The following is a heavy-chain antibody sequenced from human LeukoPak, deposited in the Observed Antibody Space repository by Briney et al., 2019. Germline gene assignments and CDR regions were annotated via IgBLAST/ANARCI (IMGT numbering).Heavy chain of an antibody. CDR1: GFTVSSNY. CDR3: ATLVVTANRNLDY. D-gene: IGHD2-21*02. V-gene: IGHV3-53*01. J-gene: IGHJ4*02. CDR2: ICSGGST. Sequence: PGGSLRLSCAASGFTVSSNYMSWVRQAPGRGLEWVSIICSGGSTYYADSVKGRFIISRDNSKNTLYLQMNSLRADDTAVYYCATLVVTANRNLDYWGQGTLVTVSS.